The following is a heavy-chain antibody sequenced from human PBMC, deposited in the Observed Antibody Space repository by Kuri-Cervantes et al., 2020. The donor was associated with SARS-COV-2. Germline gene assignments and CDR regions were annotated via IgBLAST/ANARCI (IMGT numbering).Heavy chain of an antibody. J-gene: IGHJ4*02. CDR1: GFTFSSYG. CDR2: IWYDGSNK. V-gene: IGHV3-33*01. CDR3: ARGKYGPIV. D-gene: IGHD2-8*01. Sequence: GGSLRISCAASGFTFSSYGMHWVRQAPGKGLEWVAVIWYDGSNKYYADSVKGRFTISRDNSKNTLYLQMNSLRAEDTAVYYCARGKYGPIVWGQGTLVTVSS.